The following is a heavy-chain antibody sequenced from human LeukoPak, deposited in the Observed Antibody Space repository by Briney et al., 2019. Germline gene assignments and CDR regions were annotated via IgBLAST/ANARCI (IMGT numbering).Heavy chain of an antibody. J-gene: IGHJ3*01. CDR3: ARLSYGDYPGSTSDL. D-gene: IGHD4-17*01. CDR1: GGSISSSRYY. V-gene: IGHV4-39*07. CDR2: LYYSGSIS. Sequence: SETLSLTCTVTGGSISSSRYYWGWIRQPPGKGLEWIGSLYYSGSISYYNPSLKSRVTISADTSKNQFSLKLSSVTAADTAVYYCARLSYGDYPGSTSDLWGQGTMVTVSS.